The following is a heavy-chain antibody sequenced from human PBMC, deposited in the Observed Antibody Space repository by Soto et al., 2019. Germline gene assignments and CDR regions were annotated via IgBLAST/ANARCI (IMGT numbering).Heavy chain of an antibody. J-gene: IGHJ4*02. D-gene: IGHD1-1*01. CDR3: ARDSPRNDLGFDY. Sequence: PSETLSLTCTVSGGSISSYYWSWIRQPPGKGLEWIGYIYYSGSTNYNPSLKSRVTISVDTSKNQFSLKLSSVTAADTAVYYCARDSPRNDLGFDYWGQGTLVTVSS. CDR1: GGSISSYY. CDR2: IYYSGST. V-gene: IGHV4-59*01.